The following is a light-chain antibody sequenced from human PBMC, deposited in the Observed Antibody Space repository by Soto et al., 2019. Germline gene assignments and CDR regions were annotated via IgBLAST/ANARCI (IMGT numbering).Light chain of an antibody. V-gene: IGLV4-69*01. CDR2: VNSDGSH. CDR3: QTWDTGIVL. Sequence: QSVLTQSPSASASLGASFKLTCTLSSGHSNYAIAWHQQLPEKGPRYLMKVNSDGSHSKGDGIPDRFSGSSSGAERYLTISSLQSEDEADYYCQTWDTGIVLFGGGTKLTVL. J-gene: IGLJ2*01. CDR1: SGHSNYA.